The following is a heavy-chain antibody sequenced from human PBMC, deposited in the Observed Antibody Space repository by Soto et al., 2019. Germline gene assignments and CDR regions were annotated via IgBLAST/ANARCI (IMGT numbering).Heavy chain of an antibody. CDR2: IIPIFGTA. D-gene: IGHD6-6*01. Sequence: SVKVSCKASGGTFSSYAISWVRQAPGQGLEWMGGIIPIFGTANYAQKFQGRVTITADESTSTAYMELSSLRSEDTAVYYCASLAIAARPFPFDYWGQGTLVTVSS. V-gene: IGHV1-69*13. J-gene: IGHJ4*02. CDR3: ASLAIAARPFPFDY. CDR1: GGTFSSYA.